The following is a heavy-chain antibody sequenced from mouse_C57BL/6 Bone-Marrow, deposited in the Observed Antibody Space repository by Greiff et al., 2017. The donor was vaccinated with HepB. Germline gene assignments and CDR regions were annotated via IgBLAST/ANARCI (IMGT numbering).Heavy chain of an antibody. CDR2: IYPGSGST. J-gene: IGHJ1*03. CDR3: ARQDYGSRTWYFDV. CDR1: GYTFTSYW. Sequence: QVQLQQSGAELVKPGASVKMSCKASGYTFTSYWITWVKQRPGQGLEWIGDIYPGSGSTNYNEKFKSKATLTVDTSSSTAYMQLSSLTSEDSAVYYCARQDYGSRTWYFDVWGTGTTVTVSS. V-gene: IGHV1-55*01. D-gene: IGHD1-1*01.